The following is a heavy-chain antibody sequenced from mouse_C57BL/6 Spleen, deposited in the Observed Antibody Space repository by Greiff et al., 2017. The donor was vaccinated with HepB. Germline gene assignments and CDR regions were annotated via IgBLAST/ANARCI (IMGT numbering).Heavy chain of an antibody. CDR2: IDPSDSYT. CDR3: ARGGVYDYDEVLY. D-gene: IGHD2-4*01. CDR1: GYTFTSYW. J-gene: IGHJ2*01. V-gene: IGHV1-50*01. Sequence: QVQLQQPGAELVKPGASVKLSCKASGYTFTSYWMQWVKQRPGQGLEWIGEIDPSDSYTNYNQKFKGKATLTVDTSSSTAYMQLSSLTSEDSAVYYCARGGVYDYDEVLYWGQGTTLTVSS.